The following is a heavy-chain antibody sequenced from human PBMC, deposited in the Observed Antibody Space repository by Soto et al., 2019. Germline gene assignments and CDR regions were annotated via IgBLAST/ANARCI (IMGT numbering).Heavy chain of an antibody. CDR3: ASLSQLVHDA. Sequence: GESLKISCQGSGYSFTNYWISWVRQMPGKGLEWMGRIDPSDSYTSYSPSFQGHVTISTDKPIRTPFLQWSSLKAPHTPVYYCASLSQLVHDARGQGTLVTVSS. V-gene: IGHV5-10-1*01. CDR2: IDPSDSYT. CDR1: GYSFTNYW. J-gene: IGHJ5*02. D-gene: IGHD6-13*01.